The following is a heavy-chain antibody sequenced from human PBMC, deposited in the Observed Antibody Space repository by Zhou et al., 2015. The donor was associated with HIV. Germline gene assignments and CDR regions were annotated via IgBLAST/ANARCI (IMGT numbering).Heavy chain of an antibody. CDR3: ARGGDSSPVVY. Sequence: QVQLVQSGAEVKKPGSSVKVSCKASGGSFRSYVISWVRQAPGQGLEWMGGIMPIFGTAKYAHKFQDRVTITADESTSTAYMELSSLRSEDTAVYYCARGGDSSPVVYWGQGTLVTVSS. CDR1: GGSFRSYV. V-gene: IGHV1-69*01. J-gene: IGHJ4*02. D-gene: IGHD3-22*01. CDR2: IMPIFGTA.